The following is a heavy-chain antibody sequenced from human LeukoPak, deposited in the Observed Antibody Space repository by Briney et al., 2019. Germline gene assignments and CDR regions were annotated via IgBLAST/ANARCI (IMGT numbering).Heavy chain of an antibody. J-gene: IGHJ5*02. V-gene: IGHV1-68*01. CDR3: ARGEYEVDP. D-gene: IGHD4-17*01. CDR1: GYTFTYCS. Sequence: ASVKVSCKASGYTFTYCSLHWLQQAPGQGLERMRWITLYNGNTNYAQKLQGRVTMTTDTSTSTAYMELRSLRSDDTAVYYCARGEYEVDPWGQGTLVTVSS. CDR2: ITLYNGNT.